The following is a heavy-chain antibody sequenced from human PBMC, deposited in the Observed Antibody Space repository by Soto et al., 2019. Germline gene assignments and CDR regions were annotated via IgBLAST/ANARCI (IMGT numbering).Heavy chain of an antibody. CDR2: TSYEGSSK. J-gene: IGHJ5*02. V-gene: IGHV3-30*18. Sequence: GGSLRLSCAASGFTFSTYGMHWVRQAPGKGLEWVAVTSYEGSSKHYADSVQGRFTISRDNSKNTLYLQMNSLRAGDTAVYYCAKDLYASGSAPYHWGQGTLVTVSS. CDR3: AKDLYASGSAPYH. CDR1: GFTFSTYG. D-gene: IGHD3-10*01.